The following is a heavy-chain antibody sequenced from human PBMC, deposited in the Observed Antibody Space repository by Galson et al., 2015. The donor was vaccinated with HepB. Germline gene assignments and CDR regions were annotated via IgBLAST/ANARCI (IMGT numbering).Heavy chain of an antibody. CDR1: GGTFSSYA. D-gene: IGHD3-3*01. J-gene: IGHJ4*02. CDR3: ARASYYDFWSGYWGGGVDY. Sequence: SVKVSCKASGGTFSSYAISWVRQAPGQGLEWMGGIIPIFGTANYAQKFQGRVTITADESTSTAYMELSSLRSEDTAVYYCARASYYDFWSGYWGGGVDYWGQGTLVTVSS. CDR2: IIPIFGTA. V-gene: IGHV1-69*13.